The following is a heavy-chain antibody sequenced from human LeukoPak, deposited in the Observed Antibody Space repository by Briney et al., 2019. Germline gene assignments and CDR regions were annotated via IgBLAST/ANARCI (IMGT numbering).Heavy chain of an antibody. J-gene: IGHJ4*02. CDR2: IKQDGSEK. D-gene: IGHD1-26*01. CDR1: GFTFSSYW. Sequence: PGGSLRLSCAASGFTFSSYWMSWVRQAPGKGLEWVANIKQDGSEKYYVDSAKGRFTISRDNAKNSLYLQMNSLRAEDTAVYYCARVTWSGSYHFDYWGQGTLVTVSS. V-gene: IGHV3-7*01. CDR3: ARVTWSGSYHFDY.